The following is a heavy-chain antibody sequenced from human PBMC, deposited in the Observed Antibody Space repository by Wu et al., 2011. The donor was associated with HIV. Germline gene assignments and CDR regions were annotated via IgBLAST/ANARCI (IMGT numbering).Heavy chain of an antibody. CDR2: IIPIFGTA. D-gene: IGHD2-2*01. CDR1: GGTFSSYA. CDR3: ARKARTVVVPAEQDYYYYYMDV. J-gene: IGHJ6*03. V-gene: IGHV1-69*14. Sequence: QVQLVQSGAEVKKPGSSVKVSCKASGGTFSSYAISWVRQAPGQGLEWMGGIIPIFGTANYAQKFQGRVTITADKSTSTAYMELSSLRSEDTAVYYCARKARTVVVPAEQDYYYYYMDVWGKGTTVTVSS.